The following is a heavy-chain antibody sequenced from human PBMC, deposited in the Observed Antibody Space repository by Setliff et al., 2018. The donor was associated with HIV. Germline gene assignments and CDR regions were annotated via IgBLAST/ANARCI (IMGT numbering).Heavy chain of an antibody. CDR3: ARAPTGVTNAFDI. CDR1: GGSISSGSYY. Sequence: PSETLSLTCTVSGGSISSGSYYWSWIRQPAGKGLEWIGHIYTSGSTNYNPSLKSRVTISVDTSRNQFSLRLSSVTAADTAVYYCARAPTGVTNAFDIWGQGTMVTVSS. J-gene: IGHJ3*02. D-gene: IGHD2-8*02. CDR2: IYTSGST. V-gene: IGHV4-61*09.